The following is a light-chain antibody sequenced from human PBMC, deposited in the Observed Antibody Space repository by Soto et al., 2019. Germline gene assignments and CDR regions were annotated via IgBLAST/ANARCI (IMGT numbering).Light chain of an antibody. Sequence: QSVLTQPASVSGSPGQSITISCIGTSSDIGGYNFVSWYHQHPGKAPKLMIYEVSNRPSGVSDRFSGSKSGNTASLTISGLQAEDEADYYCSSFRSGTTLFGTGTKVTVL. CDR1: SSDIGGYNF. CDR3: SSFRSGTTL. V-gene: IGLV2-14*01. J-gene: IGLJ1*01. CDR2: EVS.